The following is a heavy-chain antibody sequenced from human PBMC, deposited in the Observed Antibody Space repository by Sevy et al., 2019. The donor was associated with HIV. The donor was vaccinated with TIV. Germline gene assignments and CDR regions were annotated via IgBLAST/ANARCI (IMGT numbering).Heavy chain of an antibody. J-gene: IGHJ4*02. CDR1: GATFMNYA. Sequence: ASVKVSCKASGATFMNYAISWVRQAPGQWLEWMGGIIPMFRTPNYGQKFQGRVSITADESTSTIYMELNNLRTEDTAVYYCARDSLYATNWAFDYWGQGTLVTVSS. CDR3: ARDSLYATNWAFDY. D-gene: IGHD1-1*01. CDR2: IIPMFRTP. V-gene: IGHV1-69*13.